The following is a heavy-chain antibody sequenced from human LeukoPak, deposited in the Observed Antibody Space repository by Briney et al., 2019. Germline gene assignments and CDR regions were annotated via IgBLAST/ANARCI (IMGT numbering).Heavy chain of an antibody. CDR1: GFILSGSA. J-gene: IGHJ4*02. CDR3: TIIRYSSGYFLMDY. V-gene: IGHV3-73*01. Sequence: WGSLRLSCAVSGFILSGSAMHWVRQASGKGLEWVGRIRSKANSYATAYAASVKGMFTISRDDSKYTAYLQMNSLKTEDTAVYYCTIIRYSSGYFLMDYWGQGTLVTVSS. D-gene: IGHD3-22*01. CDR2: IRSKANSYAT.